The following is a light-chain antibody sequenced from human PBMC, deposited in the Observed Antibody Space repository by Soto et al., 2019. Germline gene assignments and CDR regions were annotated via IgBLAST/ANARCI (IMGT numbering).Light chain of an antibody. V-gene: IGLV2-14*01. CDR1: SGDVGAYNY. Sequence: QSVLTQPASVSGSPGQSITISCTGTSGDVGAYNYVSWYQQHPGKAPKLMIFEVSDRPSGVSNRFSGSKSGNTASLTISGLQAEDEADYYCSSYTSSNTLVFGGGTKLTVL. J-gene: IGLJ2*01. CDR3: SSYTSSNTLV. CDR2: EVS.